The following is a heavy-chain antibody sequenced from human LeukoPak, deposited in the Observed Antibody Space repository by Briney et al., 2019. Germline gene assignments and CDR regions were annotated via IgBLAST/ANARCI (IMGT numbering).Heavy chain of an antibody. Sequence: ASVKVSCKASGYTFTSYYMHWVRQAPGQGLEWMGIINPSGGSTNYAQKFQGRVTMTRDTSTSTVYMELTRLRFEDTAVYYCVRERERGTYFIWGQGTLVTVSS. J-gene: IGHJ4*02. CDR2: INPSGGST. CDR3: VRERERGTYFI. V-gene: IGHV1-46*01. CDR1: GYTFTSYY. D-gene: IGHD3-10*01.